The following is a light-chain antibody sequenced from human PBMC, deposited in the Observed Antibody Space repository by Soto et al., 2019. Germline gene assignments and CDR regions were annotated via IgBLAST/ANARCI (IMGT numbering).Light chain of an antibody. CDR2: DND. CDR3: GTWDSSLSAGV. V-gene: IGLV1-51*01. CDR1: DSNIGRYF. Sequence: QSVLTQPPSVSAAPGQKVTISCSGSDSNIGRYFVSWYQQFPGTAPKLLIYDNDKRPSGIPDRSSGSKSGASATLGITGLQTGDEADYYCGTWDSSLSAGVFGSGTKATVL. J-gene: IGLJ1*01.